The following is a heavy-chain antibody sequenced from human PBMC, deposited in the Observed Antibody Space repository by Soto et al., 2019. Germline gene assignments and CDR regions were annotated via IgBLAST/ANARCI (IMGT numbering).Heavy chain of an antibody. J-gene: IGHJ4*02. D-gene: IGHD3-10*01. V-gene: IGHV2-5*02. CDR3: AHRDPYYWIDY. Sequence: QITLKESGPTLVKPTQTLTLTCTFSGFSLSTSGGGVAWIRQPPGKALEWLALIYWDDDKHYSPALKSRLTITNYPSKNQVVLTMTNMDPVDTATYYCAHRDPYYWIDYWGQGTLVTVSS. CDR2: IYWDDDK. CDR1: GFSLSTSGGG.